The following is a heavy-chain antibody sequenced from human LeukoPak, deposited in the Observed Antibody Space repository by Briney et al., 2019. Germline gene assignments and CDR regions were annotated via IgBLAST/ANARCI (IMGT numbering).Heavy chain of an antibody. CDR3: ARRYYGSGSPLGY. CDR1: GGSISSSSYY. CDR2: INHSGST. D-gene: IGHD3-10*01. V-gene: IGHV4-39*07. J-gene: IGHJ4*02. Sequence: PSETLSLTCTVSGGSISSSSYYWGWIRQPPGKGLEWIGEINHSGSTNYNPSLKSRVTISVDTSKNQFSLKLSSVTAADTAVYYCARRYYGSGSPLGYWGQGTLVTVSS.